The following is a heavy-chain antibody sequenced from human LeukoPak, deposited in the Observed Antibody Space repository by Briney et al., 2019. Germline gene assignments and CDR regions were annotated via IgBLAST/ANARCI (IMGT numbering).Heavy chain of an antibody. D-gene: IGHD6-6*01. Sequence: ASVNVSCTASGYTFTGYYMHWVRQAPGQGLEWMGWINPNSGGTNYAQKFQGRVTMTRDTSISTAYMELSRLRSDDTAVYYCARDAFGSIAARTHYYYYYMDVWGKGTTVTVSS. CDR1: GYTFTGYY. CDR2: INPNSGGT. J-gene: IGHJ6*03. V-gene: IGHV1-2*02. CDR3: ARDAFGSIAARTHYYYYYMDV.